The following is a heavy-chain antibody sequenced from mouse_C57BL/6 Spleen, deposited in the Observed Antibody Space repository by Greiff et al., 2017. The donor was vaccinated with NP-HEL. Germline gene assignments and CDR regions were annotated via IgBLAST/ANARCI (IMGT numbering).Heavy chain of an antibody. CDR2: IDPSDSYT. V-gene: IGHV1-69*01. D-gene: IGHD2-1*01. Sequence: VQLQQPGAELVMPGASVKLSCKASGYTFTSYWMHWVKQRPGQGLEWIGEIDPSDSYTNYNQKFKGKSTLTVDKSSSTAYMQLSSLTSEDSAVYYCARGTIGNYRFFDYWGQGTTLTVSS. CDR1: GYTFTSYW. J-gene: IGHJ2*01. CDR3: ARGTIGNYRFFDY.